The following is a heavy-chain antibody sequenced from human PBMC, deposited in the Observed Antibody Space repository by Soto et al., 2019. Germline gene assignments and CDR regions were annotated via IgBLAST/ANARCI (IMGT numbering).Heavy chain of an antibody. CDR1: GFTFSSYA. CDR2: LGLSGDNT. CDR3: AKAGTHSYFDY. D-gene: IGHD1-1*01. V-gene: IGHV3-23*01. Sequence: GGSLRLSCTASGFTFSSYAMTWVRQAPGKGLEWVSSLGLSGDNTYYADSVKGRFTISRDNSKNTLYLQMSSLRADDTAEYYCAKAGTHSYFDYWGQGTLVTVSS. J-gene: IGHJ4*02.